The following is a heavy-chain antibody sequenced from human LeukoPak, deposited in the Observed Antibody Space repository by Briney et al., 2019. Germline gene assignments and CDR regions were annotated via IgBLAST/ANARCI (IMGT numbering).Heavy chain of an antibody. CDR2: VSANSGNT. D-gene: IGHD6-13*01. Sequence: ASVKVSCKASGYTFAINGISWVRQAPGQGLEWLGWVSANSGNTIYAERFQGRVSMARNTSTGTAYMDLTSLRYDDTAVYYCARDRWYAFELWGQGTLLTVSS. CDR1: GYTFAING. CDR3: ARDRWYAFEL. V-gene: IGHV1-18*01. J-gene: IGHJ4*02.